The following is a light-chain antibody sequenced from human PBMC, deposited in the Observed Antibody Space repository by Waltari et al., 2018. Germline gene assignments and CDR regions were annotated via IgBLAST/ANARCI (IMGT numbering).Light chain of an antibody. CDR3: AAWDDSLNGWV. Sequence: QSVLPQPPSASGTPGQRVTISCSGSSSNTGSYTLTWYQQLPGTAPKLLIYDNNRRPSGVPDRFSGSKSGTSASLAISGLQSEDEADYYCAAWDDSLNGWVFGGGSKLTVL. CDR1: SSNTGSYT. J-gene: IGLJ3*02. V-gene: IGLV1-44*01. CDR2: DNN.